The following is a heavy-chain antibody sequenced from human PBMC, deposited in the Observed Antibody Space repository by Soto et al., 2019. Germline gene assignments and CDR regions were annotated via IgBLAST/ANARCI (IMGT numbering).Heavy chain of an antibody. CDR2: ISSSSSYI. V-gene: IGHV3-21*01. D-gene: IGHD6-19*01. Sequence: VQLVQSGGGLVKPGGSLRLSCAASGFTFSSYSMNWVRQAPGKGLEWVSSISSSSSYIYYADSVKGRFTISRDNAKNSLYLQMNSLRAEDTAVYYCAREESGWYGFDYWGQGTLVTVSS. CDR1: GFTFSSYS. CDR3: AREESGWYGFDY. J-gene: IGHJ4*02.